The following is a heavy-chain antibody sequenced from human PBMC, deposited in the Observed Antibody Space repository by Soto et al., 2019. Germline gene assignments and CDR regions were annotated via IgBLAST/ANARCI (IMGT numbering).Heavy chain of an antibody. Sequence: GPELKKPGASVRVSCKASGYNFTSYGITWLRQAPGQGLEWMAWIDTHNGNTNHAYRLQARVTMTTDTSTTTAYMELRGLRSDYTAVYYCARDLPEALGAFDSWGQGTMVTVSS. J-gene: IGHJ3*02. CDR2: IDTHNGNT. CDR1: GYNFTSYG. D-gene: IGHD2-2*01. V-gene: IGHV1-18*01. CDR3: ARDLPEALGAFDS.